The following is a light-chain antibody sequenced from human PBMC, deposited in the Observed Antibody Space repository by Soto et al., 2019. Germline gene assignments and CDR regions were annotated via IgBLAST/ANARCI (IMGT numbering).Light chain of an antibody. CDR2: GAS. Sequence: EIVLTQSPGTLSLSPGERATLSCRASQSVSSSYLAWYQQKPGQAPRLLIYGASSRATGIPDRFSGSGSGTDFTLTISRLEPEDFAVYYCQQYGSSPTTFGRGTNVDI. J-gene: IGKJ1*01. CDR1: QSVSSSY. CDR3: QQYGSSPTT. V-gene: IGKV3-20*01.